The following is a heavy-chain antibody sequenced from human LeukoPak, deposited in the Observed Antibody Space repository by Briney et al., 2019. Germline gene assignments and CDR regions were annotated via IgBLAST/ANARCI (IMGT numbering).Heavy chain of an antibody. D-gene: IGHD6-19*01. CDR2: IYYSGST. V-gene: IGHV4-39*01. CDR1: GGSISSSSYY. J-gene: IGHJ5*02. CDR3: ARQIRTYSSGWYNWFDP. Sequence: SETLSLTCTVSGGSISSSSYYWGWIRQPPGKGLEWIGSIYYSGSTYYNPSLKSRVTISVDTSKNPFSLKLSSVTAADTAVYYCARQIRTYSSGWYNWFDPWGQGTLVTVSS.